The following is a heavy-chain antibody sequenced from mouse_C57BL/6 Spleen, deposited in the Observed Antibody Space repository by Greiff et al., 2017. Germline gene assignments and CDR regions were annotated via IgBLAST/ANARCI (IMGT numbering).Heavy chain of an antibody. CDR1: GFSLTSYG. V-gene: IGHV2-2*01. Sequence: QVQLKESGPGLVQPSQSLSITCTVSGFSLTSYGVHWVRQSPGKGLEWLGVIWSGGSTDYNAAFISRLSISKDNSKSQVFFKMNSLQADDTAIYYCATAVYDGYPYYFDYWGQGTTLTVSS. J-gene: IGHJ2*01. CDR2: IWSGGST. CDR3: ATAVYDGYPYYFDY. D-gene: IGHD2-3*01.